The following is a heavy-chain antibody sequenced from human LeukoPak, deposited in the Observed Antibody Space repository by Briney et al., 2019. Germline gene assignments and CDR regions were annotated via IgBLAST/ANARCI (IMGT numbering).Heavy chain of an antibody. V-gene: IGHV4-59*01. J-gene: IGHJ6*03. CDR1: GGPISSYY. D-gene: IGHD4-17*01. CDR2: IYYSGST. CDR3: ARGSGDYLYYYYYYMDV. Sequence: SETLSLTCTVSGGPISSYYWSWIRQPPGKGLEWIGYIYYSGSTNYNPSLKSRVTISVDTSKNQFSLKLSSVTAADTAVYYCARGSGDYLYYYYYYMDVWGKGTTITVSS.